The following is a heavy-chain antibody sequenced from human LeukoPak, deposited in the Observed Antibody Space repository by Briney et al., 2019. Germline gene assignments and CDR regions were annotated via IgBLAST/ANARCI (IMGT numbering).Heavy chain of an antibody. V-gene: IGHV3-7*03. Sequence: GGSLRLSCVFSGFTFSNYWMSWVRQAPGKGLEWVANIKQDESEKHYVDSVKGRFTISRDNAKNSLYLQMNSLRAEDTAVYYCARGSPRIAEDYFDYWGQGNLVTVSS. CDR1: GFTFSNYW. CDR2: IKQDESEK. J-gene: IGHJ4*02. CDR3: ARGSPRIAEDYFDY. D-gene: IGHD6-13*01.